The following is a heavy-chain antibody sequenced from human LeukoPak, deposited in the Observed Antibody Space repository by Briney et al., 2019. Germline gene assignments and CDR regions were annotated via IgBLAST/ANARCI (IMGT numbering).Heavy chain of an antibody. J-gene: IGHJ4*02. D-gene: IGHD6-13*01. CDR2: INPNSGGT. V-gene: IGHV1-2*02. CDR1: GYTFTGYH. CDR3: AREIAAAIDY. Sequence: ASVKVSCKASGYTFTGYHMHWVRQAPGQGLEWMGWINPNSGGTNYAQKFQGRVTMTKDTSISTAYMELSRLRSDDTAVYDCAREIAAAIDYWGQGTLVTVSS.